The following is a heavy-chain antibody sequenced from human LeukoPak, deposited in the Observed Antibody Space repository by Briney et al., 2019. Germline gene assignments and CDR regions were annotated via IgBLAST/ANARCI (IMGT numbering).Heavy chain of an antibody. D-gene: IGHD3-22*01. CDR3: ARAGRGCGYLSY. Sequence: SETLSLTCAVYGGSFRGYYWSWMRDPPGKGLEWIGEINHSGSTNYNPSLKSRVTISVDTSKNQFSLKLSSVTAADTAVYYCARAGRGCGYLSYWGQGTLVTVSS. V-gene: IGHV4-34*01. J-gene: IGHJ4*02. CDR1: GGSFRGYY. CDR2: INHSGST.